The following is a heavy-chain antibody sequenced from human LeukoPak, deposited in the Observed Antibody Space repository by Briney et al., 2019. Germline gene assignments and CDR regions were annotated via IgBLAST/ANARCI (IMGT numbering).Heavy chain of an antibody. D-gene: IGHD1-26*01. J-gene: IGHJ4*02. CDR2: IYTSGST. Sequence: SETLSLTCTVSGGSISSGSYYWSWIRQPAGKGLEWIGRIYTSGSTNYNPSLKSRVTISVDTSKNQFSLKLSSVTAADTAVYYCAGGEIGTLDYWGQGTLVTVSS. CDR3: AGGEIGTLDY. V-gene: IGHV4-61*02. CDR1: GGSISSGSYY.